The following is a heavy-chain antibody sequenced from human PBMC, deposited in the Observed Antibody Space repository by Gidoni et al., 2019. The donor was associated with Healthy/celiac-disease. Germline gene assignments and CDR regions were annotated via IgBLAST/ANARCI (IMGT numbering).Heavy chain of an antibody. J-gene: IGHJ6*02. Sequence: EVQLVQSGAEVKKPGESLKISCKGSQYSFTSYWIAWVRQMPGKGLEWVGIIYPGDSDTRYSPSFQGQVTISADKSISTAYLQWSSLKASDTAMYYCARAATGPNEKDYGMDVWGQGTTVTVSS. V-gene: IGHV5-51*01. D-gene: IGHD6-13*01. CDR3: ARAATGPNEKDYGMDV. CDR1: QYSFTSYW. CDR2: IYPGDSDT.